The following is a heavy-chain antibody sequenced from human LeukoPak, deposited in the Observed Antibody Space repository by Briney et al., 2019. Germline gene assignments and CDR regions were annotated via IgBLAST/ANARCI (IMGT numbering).Heavy chain of an antibody. V-gene: IGHV3-9*01. CDR1: GFTFDDYA. Sequence: SGGSLRLSCAASGFTFDDYAMHWVRQAPGKGLEWVSGISWNSGSIGYADSVKGRFTISRDNAKNSLYLQMNSLRAEDTALYYCAKVRMSRSYVRFIAFDIWGQGTMVTVSS. CDR2: ISWNSGSI. CDR3: AKVRMSRSYVRFIAFDI. J-gene: IGHJ3*02. D-gene: IGHD6-6*01.